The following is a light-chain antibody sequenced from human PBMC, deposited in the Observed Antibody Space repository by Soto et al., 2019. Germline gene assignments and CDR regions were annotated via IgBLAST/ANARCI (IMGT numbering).Light chain of an antibody. V-gene: IGKV3-15*01. J-gene: IGKJ5*01. Sequence: EIVMTQSPATLSVSPGERATLSCRASQSVSSNLAWYQQKPGQAPRILIYGASTRATGIPARFSGSGSGTEFNLTISRLQSEDFATYYCQQYYRSSITFGQGTRLEIK. CDR2: GAS. CDR3: QQYYRSSIT. CDR1: QSVSSN.